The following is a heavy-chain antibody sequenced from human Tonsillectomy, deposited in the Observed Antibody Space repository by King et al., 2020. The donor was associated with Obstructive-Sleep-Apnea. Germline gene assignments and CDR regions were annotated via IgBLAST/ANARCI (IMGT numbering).Heavy chain of an antibody. CDR3: ARAESVVIAATADWYFDL. CDR1: GFTFSSYA. CDR2: ISYDGSSK. Sequence: QLVQSGGGVVQPGRSLRLSCAASGFTFSSYALHWVRQAPGKGLEWMAVISYDGSSKFYADSVKGRFTISRDNSKKTLYLQMKTLRAEDTAMYYCARAESVVIAATADWYFDLWGRGTLAT. J-gene: IGHJ2*01. D-gene: IGHD2-15*01. V-gene: IGHV3-30-3*01.